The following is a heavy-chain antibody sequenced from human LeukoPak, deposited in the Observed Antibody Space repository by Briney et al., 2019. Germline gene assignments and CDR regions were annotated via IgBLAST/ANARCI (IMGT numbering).Heavy chain of an antibody. CDR3: ARGRYGDNGAFDI. CDR1: GFTFSNYS. V-gene: IGHV3-23*01. Sequence: GRSLRLSCAASGFTFSNYSMNWVRQAPGDGLEWVSIITGSGTGTYFAGSVKGRFTISRDNSKSTLYLQMNSLRAEDTAVYYCARGRYGDNGAFDIWGQGTMVTVSS. CDR2: ITGSGTGT. J-gene: IGHJ3*02. D-gene: IGHD4/OR15-4a*01.